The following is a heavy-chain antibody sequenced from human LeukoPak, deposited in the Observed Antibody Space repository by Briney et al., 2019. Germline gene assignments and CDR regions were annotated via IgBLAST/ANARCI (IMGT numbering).Heavy chain of an antibody. CDR2: ISSSSSYI. D-gene: IGHD3-3*01. CDR1: GFTFSSYS. J-gene: IGHJ5*02. V-gene: IGHV3-21*01. CDR3: ARDGLFTIFGVPPWFDP. Sequence: GGSLRLSCAASGFTFSSYSMNWVRQAPGKGLEWVSSISSSSSYIYYADSVKGRFTISRDNAKNSLYLQMNSLRAEDTAVYYCARDGLFTIFGVPPWFDPWGQGTLVTVSS.